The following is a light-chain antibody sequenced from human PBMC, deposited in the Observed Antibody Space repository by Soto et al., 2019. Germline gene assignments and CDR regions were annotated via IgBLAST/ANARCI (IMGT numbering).Light chain of an antibody. CDR2: DAS. Sequence: EVVLTQSPDTLSLSPGERATLSCRASQSVSNYLVWYQHKPGQAPRLLIFDASNRATGIPGRFSGSGSGTDFTLTISSIEPEDSAVYYCQQRSDFTYTFGQGTRLEIK. CDR1: QSVSNY. V-gene: IGKV3-11*01. J-gene: IGKJ2*01. CDR3: QQRSDFTYT.